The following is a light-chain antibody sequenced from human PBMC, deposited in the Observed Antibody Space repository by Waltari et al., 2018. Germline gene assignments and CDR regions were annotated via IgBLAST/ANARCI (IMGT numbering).Light chain of an antibody. J-gene: IGKJ5*01. CDR2: DAS. CDR1: QSLSSY. V-gene: IGKV3-11*01. CDR3: QQRSNWPPIT. Sequence: EIVLTQPPATLSLSPGERATLSCRASQSLSSYLAWYQQKPGQAPRLLIYDASNRATGIPARFSGSGSGTDFTLTISSLEPEDFAVYYCQQRSNWPPITFGQGTRLEIK.